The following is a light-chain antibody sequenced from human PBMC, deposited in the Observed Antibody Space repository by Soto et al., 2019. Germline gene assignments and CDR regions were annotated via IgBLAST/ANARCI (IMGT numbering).Light chain of an antibody. J-gene: IGKJ5*01. CDR2: AAS. CDR1: QSISSY. V-gene: IGKV1-39*01. Sequence: DIQMTQSASSLSASVGDRVTITCRASQSISSYLNWYQQKPGKAPKLLIYAASSLQSGVPSRFSGSGSGTDFTLTISSLEPEDFAVYYCQQRYSWPITFGQGTRLEIK. CDR3: QQRYSWPIT.